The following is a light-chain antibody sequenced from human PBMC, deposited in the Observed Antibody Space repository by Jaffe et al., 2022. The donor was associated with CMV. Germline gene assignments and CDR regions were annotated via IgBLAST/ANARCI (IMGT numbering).Light chain of an antibody. Sequence: QAVVTQEPSLTVSPGGTVTLTCASSTGAVTSGHYPYWFQQKPGQAPRTLIYDTSNKNSWTPARFSGSLLGGKAALTLSGAQPEDEADYYCFLSYSGVGVFGGGTKLTVL. CDR1: TGAVTSGHY. V-gene: IGLV7-46*01. J-gene: IGLJ2*01. CDR2: DTS. CDR3: FLSYSGVGV.